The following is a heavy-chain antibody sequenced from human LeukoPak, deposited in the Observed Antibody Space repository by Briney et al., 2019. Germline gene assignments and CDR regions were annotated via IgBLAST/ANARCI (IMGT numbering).Heavy chain of an antibody. CDR1: GGSFSGYY. D-gene: IGHD1-26*01. CDR3: ARSSRYYDQIDY. J-gene: IGHJ4*02. Sequence: KPSETLSLTCAVYGGSFSGYYWSWIRQPPGKGLEWIGEINHSGSTNYNPSLKSRVTISVDTSKNQFSLKLSSVTAADTAVYYCARSSRYYDQIDYWGQGALVTVSS. V-gene: IGHV4-34*01. CDR2: INHSGST.